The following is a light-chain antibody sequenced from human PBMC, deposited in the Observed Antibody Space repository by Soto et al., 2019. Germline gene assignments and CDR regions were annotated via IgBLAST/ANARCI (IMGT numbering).Light chain of an antibody. CDR1: QSVFNNH. CDR2: GAS. V-gene: IGKV3-20*01. Sequence: EIGLTQSPGTLSLSTGERATLSCRASQSVFNNHIGWYQQKPGQAPRRLIFGASFRATGIPDRFSGSGPGTDFTLTISRLEPEDFAVYYCQQYNKWPPITFGQGTRLEIK. J-gene: IGKJ5*01. CDR3: QQYNKWPPIT.